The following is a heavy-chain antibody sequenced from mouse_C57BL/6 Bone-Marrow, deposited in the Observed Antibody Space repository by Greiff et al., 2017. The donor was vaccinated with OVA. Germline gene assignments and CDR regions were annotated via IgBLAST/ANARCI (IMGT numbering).Heavy chain of an antibody. CDR2: IDPENGDT. CDR1: GFNIKDDY. D-gene: IGHD1-1*01. V-gene: IGHV14-4*01. Sequence: EVQLKESGAELVRPGASVKLSCTASGFNIKDDYMHWVKQRPEQGLEWIGWIDPENGDTEYASKFQGKATITADTSSNTAYLQLSSLTSEDTAVYYCTTGYYYGSSYVPFFDYWGQGTTLTVSS. CDR3: TTGYYYGSSYVPFFDY. J-gene: IGHJ2*01.